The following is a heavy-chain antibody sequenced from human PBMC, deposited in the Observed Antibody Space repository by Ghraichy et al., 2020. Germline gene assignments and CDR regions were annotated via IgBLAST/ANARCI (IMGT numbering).Heavy chain of an antibody. CDR2: ISAYNGNT. V-gene: IGHV1-18*01. CDR3: ARAGYSSGCCWFDP. CDR1: GYTFTSYG. D-gene: IGHD6-19*01. J-gene: IGHJ5*02. Sequence: ASVKVSCKASGYTFTSYGISWVRQAPGQGLEWMGWISAYNGNTNYAQKLQGRVTMTTVTSTSTAYMELRSLRSDDTAVYYCARAGYSSGCCWFDPWGQGTLVTVSS.